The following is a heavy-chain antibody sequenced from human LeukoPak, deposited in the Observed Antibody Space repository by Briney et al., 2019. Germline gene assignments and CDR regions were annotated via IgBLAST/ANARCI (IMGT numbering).Heavy chain of an antibody. Sequence: GRSLRLSCAASGFTFSSYAMHWVRQAPGKGLEGVAVISYDGSNKYYADSVKGRFTISRDNSKNTLYLQMNSLRAEDTAVYYCARDHHKLRYFDWLPGAPYYFDYWGQGTLVTVSS. CDR1: GFTFSSYA. D-gene: IGHD3-9*01. CDR3: ARDHHKLRYFDWLPGAPYYFDY. CDR2: ISYDGSNK. J-gene: IGHJ4*02. V-gene: IGHV3-30*04.